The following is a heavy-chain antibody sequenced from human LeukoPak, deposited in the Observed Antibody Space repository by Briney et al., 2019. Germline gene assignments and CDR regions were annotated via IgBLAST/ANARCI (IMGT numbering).Heavy chain of an antibody. CDR2: IYHSGST. CDR1: GGSISSGYY. CDR3: ARDLGYSYGYYFDY. J-gene: IGHJ4*02. Sequence: SQTLSLTCTVSGGSISSGYYWGWIRQPPGKGLEWIGSIYHSGSTYYNPSLKSRVTIPVDTSKNQFSLKLSSVTAADTAVYYCARDLGYSYGYYFDYWGQGTLVTVSS. D-gene: IGHD5-18*01. V-gene: IGHV4-38-2*02.